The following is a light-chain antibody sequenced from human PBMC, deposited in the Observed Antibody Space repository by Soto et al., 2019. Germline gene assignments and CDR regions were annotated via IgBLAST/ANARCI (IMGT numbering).Light chain of an antibody. V-gene: IGLV2-11*01. CDR2: DVS. CDR1: SSDVGGYNY. Sequence: QSVLTQPSSVSGPPGQSVTISCTGTSSDVGGYNYVSWYQQHPGKAPKLMIYDVSKRPSGVPDRFSGSKSANTASLTISGLQAEDEADYYCCSYAGSYTFYVVFGGGTKLTVL. CDR3: CSYAGSYTFYVV. J-gene: IGLJ2*01.